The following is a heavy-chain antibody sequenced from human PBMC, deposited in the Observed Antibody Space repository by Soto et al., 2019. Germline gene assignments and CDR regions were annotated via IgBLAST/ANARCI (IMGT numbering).Heavy chain of an antibody. CDR2: INWNSGSI. J-gene: IGHJ1*01. CDR3: VKNEIIDWYSVHFRY. V-gene: IGHV3-9*01. CDR1: GFTFDAYA. Sequence: GGPLRLSCAASGFTFDAYAMHWVRQVPGKGLEGVSGINWNSGSIGSGGPVKGRFAIFRDNAKNSLHLQMKSLSAEETAFSYCVKNEIIDWYSVHFRYCGRGTRVTVPS. D-gene: IGHD3-9*01.